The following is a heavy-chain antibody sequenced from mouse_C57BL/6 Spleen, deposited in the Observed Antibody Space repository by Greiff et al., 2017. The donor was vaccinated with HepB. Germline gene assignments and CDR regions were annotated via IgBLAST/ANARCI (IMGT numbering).Heavy chain of an antibody. Sequence: QVQLQQSGPGLVQPSQSLSITCTVSGFSLTSYGVHWVSQSPGKGLEWLGVIWSGGSTDYNAAFISRLSISKDNSKSQVVFKMNSLQTDDTAIYYCARKGARVTTWYFDVWGTGTTVTVSS. J-gene: IGHJ1*03. CDR1: GFSLTSYG. V-gene: IGHV2-2*01. D-gene: IGHD2-2*01. CDR3: ARKGARVTTWYFDV. CDR2: IWSGGST.